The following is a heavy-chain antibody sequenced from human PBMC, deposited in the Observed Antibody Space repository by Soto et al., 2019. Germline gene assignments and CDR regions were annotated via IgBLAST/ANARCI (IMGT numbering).Heavy chain of an antibody. V-gene: IGHV3-23*01. CDR2: ISGSGGST. J-gene: IGHJ5*02. D-gene: IGHD6-19*01. CDR1: GFTFSSYA. Sequence: GGSLRLSCAASGFTFSSYAMSWVRQAPGKGLEWVSAISGSGGSTYYADSVKGRFTISRDNSKNTLYLQMNSLRAEDTAVYYCAKYWGIAVARWAHNWFDPWGQGTLVTVSS. CDR3: AKYWGIAVARWAHNWFDP.